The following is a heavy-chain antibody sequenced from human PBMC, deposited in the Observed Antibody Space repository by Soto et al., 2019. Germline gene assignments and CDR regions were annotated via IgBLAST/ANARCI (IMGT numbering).Heavy chain of an antibody. CDR3: ATSQKGYNWNYFDH. J-gene: IGHJ4*02. CDR2: VFYTGFT. D-gene: IGHD1-20*01. Sequence: QSLTCAVSGASISGSYYYWAWLRQSPGKGPEWIGSVFYTGFTSYNPSLESRVSVSVDTSKSQFSLKLSAVTAADTAVYYCATSQKGYNWNYFDHWGQGALVTVSS. V-gene: IGHV4-39*01. CDR1: GASISGSYYY.